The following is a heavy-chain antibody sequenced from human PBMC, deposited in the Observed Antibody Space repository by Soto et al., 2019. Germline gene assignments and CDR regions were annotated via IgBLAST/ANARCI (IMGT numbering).Heavy chain of an antibody. CDR1: GFTFSSYA. J-gene: IGHJ6*02. V-gene: IGHV3-23*01. D-gene: IGHD6-13*01. CDR3: AKDCSVTKPGIAAAGTVYYYGMDV. CDR2: ISGSGGST. Sequence: VGFLRLSCAASGFTFSSYAMSWVRQAPGKGLEWVSAISGSGGSTYYADSVKGRFTISRDNSKNTLYLQMNSLRAEDTAVYYCAKDCSVTKPGIAAAGTVYYYGMDVWGQGTTVTVSS.